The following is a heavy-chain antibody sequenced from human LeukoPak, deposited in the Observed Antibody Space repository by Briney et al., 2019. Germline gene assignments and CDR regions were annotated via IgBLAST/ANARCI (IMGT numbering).Heavy chain of an antibody. CDR3: ARVLAGYGFDY. J-gene: IGHJ4*02. CDR1: GGTFSSYA. Sequence: GSSVKVSCKASGGTFSSYAISWVRHAPVQGLEWMGRIIPILGIANYAQKFQGRVTITADKSTSTAYMELSSLRSEDTAVYYCARVLAGYGFDYWGQGTLVTVSS. CDR2: IIPILGIA. D-gene: IGHD4-17*01. V-gene: IGHV1-69*04.